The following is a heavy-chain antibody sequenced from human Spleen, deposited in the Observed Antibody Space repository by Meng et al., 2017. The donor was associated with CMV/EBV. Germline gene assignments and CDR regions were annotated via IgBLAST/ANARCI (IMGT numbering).Heavy chain of an antibody. CDR1: GFIVSSHY. CDR2: IYNDGRT. D-gene: IGHD3-16*01. J-gene: IGHJ4*02. Sequence: RLSCEASGFIVSSHYMSWVRQAPGKGLEWVSLIYNDGRTFYADSVKGRFTISRDSSKNTLYLQMNSLRAEDTAVYYCARDLGGLFDYWGQGTLVTVSS. CDR3: ARDLGGLFDY. V-gene: IGHV3-53*01.